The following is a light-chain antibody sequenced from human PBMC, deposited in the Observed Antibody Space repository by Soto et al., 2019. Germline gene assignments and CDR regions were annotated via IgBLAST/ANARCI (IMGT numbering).Light chain of an antibody. J-gene: IGKJ4*01. Sequence: DIQMTQSPSTLSASVGDRVTITCRASQGVSSCLAWYQQRPGNAPNLLIYKASSLQSGVPSRFSGSGSGTEFTLTVSSLQPDDFATYYCQQYDSFPLTFGEGTKVEIK. CDR1: QGVSSC. V-gene: IGKV1-5*03. CDR2: KAS. CDR3: QQYDSFPLT.